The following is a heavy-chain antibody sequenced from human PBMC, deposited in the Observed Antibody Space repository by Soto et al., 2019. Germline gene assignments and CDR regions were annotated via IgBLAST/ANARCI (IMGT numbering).Heavy chain of an antibody. J-gene: IGHJ4*02. D-gene: IGHD2-2*01. V-gene: IGHV3-23*01. CDR2: ISGSGGST. CDR3: AKDGSRYCSSTSCSMMDY. CDR1: GFTFSSYA. Sequence: GGSLRLSCAASGFTFSSYAMSWVRQAPGKGLEWVSAISGSGGSTYYADSVKGRFTISRDNSKNTLYVQMNSLRAEDTAVYYCAKDGSRYCSSTSCSMMDYWGQGTLVTVSS.